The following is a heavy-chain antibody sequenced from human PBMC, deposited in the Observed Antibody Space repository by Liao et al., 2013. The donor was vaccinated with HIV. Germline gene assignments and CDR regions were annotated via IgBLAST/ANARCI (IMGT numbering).Heavy chain of an antibody. D-gene: IGHD2-21*01. J-gene: IGHJ4*02. CDR1: GGSISSSSYY. CDR2: IYYSGST. CDR3: ARDNCGGDCQFDY. V-gene: IGHV4-39*07. Sequence: QLQLQESGPGLVKPSETLSLTCTVSGGSISSSSYYWGWIRQPPGKGLEWIGSIYYSGSTYYNPSLKSRVTISVDTSKNQFSLKLSSVTAADTAVYYCARDNCGGDCQFDYWGQGTLVTVSS.